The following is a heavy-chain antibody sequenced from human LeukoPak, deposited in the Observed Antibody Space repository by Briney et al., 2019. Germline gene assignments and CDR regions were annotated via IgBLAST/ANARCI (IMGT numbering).Heavy chain of an antibody. Sequence: GGSLRLSCAASGFTFSNYGMHWVRQAPGKGLEWVAVIWYDGTNKYYADSVKGRFTISRGNAKNSLYLQMNSLRAEDTAVYHCARDPITMVRGVRSYYFDYWGQGTLVTVSS. CDR1: GFTFSNYG. CDR3: ARDPITMVRGVRSYYFDY. D-gene: IGHD3-10*01. V-gene: IGHV3-33*01. CDR2: IWYDGTNK. J-gene: IGHJ4*02.